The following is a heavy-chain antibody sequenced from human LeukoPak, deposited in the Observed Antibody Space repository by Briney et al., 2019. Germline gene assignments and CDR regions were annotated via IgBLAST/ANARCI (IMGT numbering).Heavy chain of an antibody. Sequence: PSETLSLTCTVSGGSISSYYWSWIRQHPGKGLEWIGYIYYSGSTNYNPSLKSRVTISVDTSKNQFSLKLSSVTAADTAVYYCARRDCSSTSCYVAYWGQGTLVTVSS. CDR3: ARRDCSSTSCYVAY. CDR1: GGSISSYY. CDR2: IYYSGST. D-gene: IGHD2-2*01. J-gene: IGHJ4*02. V-gene: IGHV4-59*08.